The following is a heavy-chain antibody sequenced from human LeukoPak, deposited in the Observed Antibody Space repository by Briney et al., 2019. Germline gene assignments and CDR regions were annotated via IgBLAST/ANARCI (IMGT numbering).Heavy chain of an antibody. V-gene: IGHV1-46*01. CDR1: GYTFTSYY. J-gene: IGHJ5*02. D-gene: IGHD1-26*01. CDR3: ASWGPSGSYYQPTNWFDP. CDR2: INPSGGST. Sequence: GASVKVSCKASGYTFTSYYMHWVRQAPGQGLEWMGIINPSGGSTSYAQKFQGRVTMTRDTSTSTVYMELSSLRSEDTAVYYCASWGPSGSYYQPTNWFDPWGQGTLVTVSS.